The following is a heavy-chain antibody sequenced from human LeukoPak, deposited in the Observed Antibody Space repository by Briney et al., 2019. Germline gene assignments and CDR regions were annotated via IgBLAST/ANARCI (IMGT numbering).Heavy chain of an antibody. CDR3: ASLTYYHDPPFDY. V-gene: IGHV3-20*04. J-gene: IGHJ4*02. CDR1: GFTFDDYG. CDR2: INWKGGST. Sequence: GGSLRLSCAASGFTFDDYGMSWVRQAPGKGLEWVSGINWKGGSTGYADSVKGRFIISRDNTKNSLYLQMKSLRAEDTALYYCASLTYYHDPPFDYWGQGTLVTVSS. D-gene: IGHD3-22*01.